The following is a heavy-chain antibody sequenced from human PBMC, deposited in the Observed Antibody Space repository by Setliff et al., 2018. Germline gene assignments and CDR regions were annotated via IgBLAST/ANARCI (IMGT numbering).Heavy chain of an antibody. D-gene: IGHD3-22*01. CDR3: ARQRYYDTTGKAFDI. V-gene: IGHV3-48*01. Sequence: LRLSCAASGFTFSSYSMSWVRQAPGKGLDWVSYISGGGGTIYYADSVKGRFTISRDNAKNSLYLQMDSLRAEDTAVYYCARQRYYDTTGKAFDIWGQGTMVTVSS. CDR1: GFTFSSYS. CDR2: ISGGGGTI. J-gene: IGHJ3*02.